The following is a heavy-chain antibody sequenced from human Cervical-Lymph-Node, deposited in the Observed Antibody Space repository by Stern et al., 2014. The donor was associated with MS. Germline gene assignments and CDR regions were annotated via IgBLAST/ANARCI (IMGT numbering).Heavy chain of an antibody. CDR1: GYNFGDYW. CDR3: ARHQPAATFAMDV. V-gene: IGHV5-51*01. Sequence: EVQLVDSGAEVKKPGESLKISCKGSGYNFGDYWIGWVRQKPGKGLEWMGTIFPADSDSRYSPSFEGQVTISADESISTAFLQSSSLKASDTGIYYCARHQPAATFAMDVWGQGTTVIVSS. CDR2: IFPADSDS. D-gene: IGHD2-2*01. J-gene: IGHJ6*02.